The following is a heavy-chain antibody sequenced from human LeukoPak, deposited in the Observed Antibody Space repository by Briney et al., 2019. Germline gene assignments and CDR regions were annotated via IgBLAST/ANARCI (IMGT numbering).Heavy chain of an antibody. CDR3: ARDDYGGIDY. CDR2: ISSSSDYI. Sequence: ETLSLTCTVSGGSISSYYWSWIRQPPGKGLQWVSSISSSSDYIYYADSVRGRFTISRDNAKNSVFLQMNSLRAEDTAVYYCARDDYGGIDYWGQGTLVTVSS. J-gene: IGHJ4*02. CDR1: GGSISSYY. D-gene: IGHD4-17*01. V-gene: IGHV3-21*01.